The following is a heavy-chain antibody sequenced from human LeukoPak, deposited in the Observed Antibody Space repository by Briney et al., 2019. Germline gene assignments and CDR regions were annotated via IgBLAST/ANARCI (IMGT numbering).Heavy chain of an antibody. D-gene: IGHD3-10*01. CDR1: GHTFTSFG. Sequence: GASVKVSCKTSGHTFTSFGFSWVRQAPGQGLEWMGWISAYNGDTSYAQKLQGRVTMTTDTSTSTVYMELRSLRSDDTAVYYCARRYFGSGSYYTDYWGQGTLVTVSS. V-gene: IGHV1-18*01. J-gene: IGHJ4*02. CDR3: ARRYFGSGSYYTDY. CDR2: ISAYNGDT.